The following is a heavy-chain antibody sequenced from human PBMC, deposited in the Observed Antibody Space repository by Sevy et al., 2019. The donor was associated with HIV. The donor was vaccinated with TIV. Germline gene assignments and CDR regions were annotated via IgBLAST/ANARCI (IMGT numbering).Heavy chain of an antibody. J-gene: IGHJ5*02. CDR3: ARDRGEILRSAFKS. Sequence: GGSLRLSCAASGFTFSEYGMHWVRRAPGKGLEWVAVISHDGRNYKYNADCVKGRFTISRDNSRNTLYLQMNSLRAEDTAIYYCARDRGEILRSAFKSWGQGTLVTVSS. CDR2: ISHDGRNYK. D-gene: IGHD3-10*01. V-gene: IGHV3-30*04. CDR1: GFTFSEYG.